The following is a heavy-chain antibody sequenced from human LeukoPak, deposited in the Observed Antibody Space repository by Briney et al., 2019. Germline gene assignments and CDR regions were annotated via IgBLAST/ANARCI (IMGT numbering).Heavy chain of an antibody. D-gene: IGHD5-12*01. CDR2: IYHSGST. Sequence: TSETLSLTCTVSGGSISSGGYYWSWIRQPPGKGLEWIGYIYHSGSTNYNPSLKSRVTISVDTSKNQFSLKLSSVTAADTAVYYCASHSGYEGLDYWGQGTLVTVSS. V-gene: IGHV4-61*08. CDR1: GGSISSGGYY. CDR3: ASHSGYEGLDY. J-gene: IGHJ4*02.